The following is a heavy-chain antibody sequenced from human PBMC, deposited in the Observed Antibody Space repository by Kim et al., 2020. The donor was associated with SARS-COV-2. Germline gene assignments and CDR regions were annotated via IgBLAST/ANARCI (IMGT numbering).Heavy chain of an antibody. V-gene: IGHV4-59*01. CDR3: ARSRITGTVDY. D-gene: IGHD1-20*01. Sequence: TNSNPSLKSRVTISVDTSKNQFSLKLSSVTAADTAVYYCARSRITGTVDYWGQGTLVTVSS. CDR2: T. J-gene: IGHJ4*02.